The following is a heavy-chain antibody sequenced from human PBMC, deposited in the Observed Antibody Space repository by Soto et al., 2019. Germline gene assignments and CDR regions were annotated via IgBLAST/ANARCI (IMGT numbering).Heavy chain of an antibody. V-gene: IGHV3-30-3*01. Sequence: QVQLVESGGGVVQPGRSLRLSCAASGFTFSSYAMHWVRQAPGKGLEWVAVISYDGSNKYYADSVKGRFTISRDNSKNXXYLQMNSLRAEDTAVYYCARPNSKDYGDCYYGMDVWGQGTTVTVSS. CDR3: ARPNSKDYGDCYYGMDV. CDR1: GFTFSSYA. D-gene: IGHD4-17*01. J-gene: IGHJ6*02. CDR2: ISYDGSNK.